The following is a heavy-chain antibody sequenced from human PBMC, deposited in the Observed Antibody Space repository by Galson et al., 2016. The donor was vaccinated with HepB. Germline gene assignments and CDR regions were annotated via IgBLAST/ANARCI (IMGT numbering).Heavy chain of an antibody. D-gene: IGHD6-6*01. CDR3: ARYLRGSRSSMFDY. V-gene: IGHV4-59*01. CDR2: THYRESN. J-gene: IGHJ4*02. CDR1: GTSITSYY. Sequence: SETLSLTCTVSGTSITSYYWSWIRQAPGKGLEWIGHTHYRESNDYNPSLKSRVIMSVDTSKSQFSLKLSSVTAAYSAVYYCARYLRGSRSSMFDYWGQGPLVTVSS.